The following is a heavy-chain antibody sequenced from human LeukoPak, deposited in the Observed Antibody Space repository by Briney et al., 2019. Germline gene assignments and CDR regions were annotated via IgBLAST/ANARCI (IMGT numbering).Heavy chain of an antibody. D-gene: IGHD6-19*01. V-gene: IGHV3-48*01. CDR3: ARGIAVAEIDY. CDR1: GFTFSSYS. Sequence: GGSLRLSCAASGFTFSSYSMNWVRQAPGKGLEWVSYISSSSSTIYYADSVKGRFTISRDNAKNSLYLQMNSLRAEDTAVYYCARGIAVAEIDYWGQGTLVTVSS. CDR2: ISSSSSTI. J-gene: IGHJ4*02.